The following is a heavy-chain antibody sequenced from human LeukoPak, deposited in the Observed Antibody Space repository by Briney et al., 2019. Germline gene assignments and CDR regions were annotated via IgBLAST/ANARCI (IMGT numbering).Heavy chain of an antibody. CDR1: GNYW. J-gene: IGHJ2*01. Sequence: GGSLRLSCAASGNYWMHWVRQAPGKGLVWVSHINSDGSWTSYADSVKGRFTISKDNAKNTVYLQMNSLRDDDTAVYYCARASPADFNLWGRGTLVTVSS. V-gene: IGHV3-74*01. CDR3: ARASPADFNL. CDR2: INSDGSWT.